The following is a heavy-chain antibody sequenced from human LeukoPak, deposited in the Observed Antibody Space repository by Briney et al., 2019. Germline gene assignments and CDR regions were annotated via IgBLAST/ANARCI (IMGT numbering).Heavy chain of an antibody. V-gene: IGHV3-23*01. CDR3: AKDHSNALLRFGEVIRKTRDGYFDY. J-gene: IGHJ4*02. D-gene: IGHD3-10*01. CDR1: RFTFSSYA. Sequence: GGSLRLSCAASRFTFSSYAMSWVRQAPGKGLEWVSTISGSGGSTYYADSVKGRFTISRDNSNNTLYLQMNSLRAEDTAVYYCAKDHSNALLRFGEVIRKTRDGYFDYWGQGTLVTVSS. CDR2: ISGSGGST.